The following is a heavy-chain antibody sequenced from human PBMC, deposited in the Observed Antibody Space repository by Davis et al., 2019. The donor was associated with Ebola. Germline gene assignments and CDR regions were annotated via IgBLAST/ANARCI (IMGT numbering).Heavy chain of an antibody. V-gene: IGHV3-21*04. CDR2: ISSDSDYI. Sequence: GESLKISCAASGFTFSTYSMSWVRQAPGKGLEWVSSISSDSDYIYYADSAKGRFTISRDNAKNSLYLQMNSLRAEDTAVYYCAKDLGSGWLNFDYWGQGTLVTVSS. CDR1: GFTFSTYS. D-gene: IGHD6-19*01. CDR3: AKDLGSGWLNFDY. J-gene: IGHJ4*02.